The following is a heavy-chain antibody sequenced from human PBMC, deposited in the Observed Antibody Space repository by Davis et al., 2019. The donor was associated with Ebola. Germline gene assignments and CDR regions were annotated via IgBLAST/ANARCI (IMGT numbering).Heavy chain of an antibody. J-gene: IGHJ4*02. Sequence: GESLKISCAASGFTFNTYWMHWVRQAPGKGLVWVSHINSDGSSTGYADSVKGRFTISRDNAKNTLYLQMNSLRAEDTAVYYCARGAGWLQGYWGQGTLVTVSS. CDR1: GFTFNTYW. CDR3: ARGAGWLQGY. V-gene: IGHV3-74*01. CDR2: INSDGSST. D-gene: IGHD5-12*01.